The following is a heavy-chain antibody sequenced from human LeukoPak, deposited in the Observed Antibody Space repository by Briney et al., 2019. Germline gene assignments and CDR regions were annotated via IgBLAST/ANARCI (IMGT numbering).Heavy chain of an antibody. J-gene: IGHJ5*02. Sequence: SVKVSCKASGGTFSSYAISWVRQAPGQGLERMGGIIPIFGTANYAQKFQGRVTITADESTSTAYMELSSLRSEDTAVYYCARDLIRFFGVVITPGWFDPWGQGTLVTVSS. V-gene: IGHV1-69*01. CDR1: GGTFSSYA. CDR2: IIPIFGTA. D-gene: IGHD3-3*01. CDR3: ARDLIRFFGVVITPGWFDP.